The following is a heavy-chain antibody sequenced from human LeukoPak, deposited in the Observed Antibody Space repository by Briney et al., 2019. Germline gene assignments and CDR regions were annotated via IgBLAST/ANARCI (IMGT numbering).Heavy chain of an antibody. D-gene: IGHD1-26*01. J-gene: IGHJ4*02. Sequence: GGSLRLSCAASGFTLSNYAMHWVRQPAGKGLEWVSAIGTAGDTFYPGSVKGRFTISRDNAKKSLFLQMNSLRAEDTAVYYCARQNTPHGNFDYWGQGTLVTVSS. CDR3: ARQNTPHGNFDY. V-gene: IGHV3-13*01. CDR1: GFTLSNYA. CDR2: IGTAGDT.